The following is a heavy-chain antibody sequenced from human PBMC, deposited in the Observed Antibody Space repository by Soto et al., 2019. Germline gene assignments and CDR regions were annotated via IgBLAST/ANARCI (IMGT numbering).Heavy chain of an antibody. D-gene: IGHD2-8*01. CDR3: ARHVYGCSSLYYRDV. V-gene: IGHV4-39*01. CDR2: IYYSGST. J-gene: IGHJ6*03. Sequence: QLQLQESGPGLVKPSETLSLTCTVSGGSISSSSDYWGWIRQPPGKGLEWIGSIYYSGSTYYNPSLVSRVTISVDTSKNQFSLKLSSVTAADAAVYYCARHVYGCSSLYYRDVWGKGTKVTVSS. CDR1: GGSISSSSDY.